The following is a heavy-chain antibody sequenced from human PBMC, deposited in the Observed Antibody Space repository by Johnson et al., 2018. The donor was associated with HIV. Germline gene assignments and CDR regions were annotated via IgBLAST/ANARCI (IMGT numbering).Heavy chain of an antibody. J-gene: IGHJ3*02. D-gene: IGHD3-22*01. Sequence: VQLVESGGGLVQPGGSLRLSCAASGFTFSSYWMHWVRQAPGKGLVWVSRINSDGSSTSYADSVKGRFTISRDNAKNTLYLQMNSLRADDTAVYYCAREGDYYDSSGYWAAFDIWGQGTMVTVSS. CDR1: GFTFSSYW. CDR2: INSDGSST. V-gene: IGHV3-74*01. CDR3: AREGDYYDSSGYWAAFDI.